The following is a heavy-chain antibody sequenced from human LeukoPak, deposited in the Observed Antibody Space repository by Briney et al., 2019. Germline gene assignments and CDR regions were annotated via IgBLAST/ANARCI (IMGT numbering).Heavy chain of an antibody. CDR2: INHSGST. J-gene: IGHJ6*03. Sequence: NASETLSLTCAVYGGSFSGYYWSWIRQPPGKGLEWIGEINHSGSTNYNPSLKSRVTISVDTSKNQFSLKLSSVTAADTAVYYCAGGRGTIFGVVIAYDYYYYMDVWGKGTTVTVSS. V-gene: IGHV4-34*01. CDR1: GGSFSGYY. CDR3: AGGRGTIFGVVIAYDYYYYMDV. D-gene: IGHD3-3*01.